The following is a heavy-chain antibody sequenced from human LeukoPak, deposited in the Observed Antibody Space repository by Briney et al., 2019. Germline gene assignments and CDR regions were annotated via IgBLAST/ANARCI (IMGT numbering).Heavy chain of an antibody. V-gene: IGHV4-34*01. CDR3: ARHGDYYGSGSRY. CDR2: INHSGSA. J-gene: IGHJ4*02. D-gene: IGHD3-10*01. CDR1: GFTFSSYG. Sequence: GSLRLSCAASGFTFSSYGMSWIRQPPGKGLEWIGEINHSGSANYNPSLKSRVTISVDTSKNQFSLKLSSVTAADTAVYYCARHGDYYGSGSRYWGQGTLVTVSS.